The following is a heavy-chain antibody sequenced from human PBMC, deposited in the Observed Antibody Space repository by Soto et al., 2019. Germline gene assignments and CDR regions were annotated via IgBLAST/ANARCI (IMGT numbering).Heavy chain of an antibody. Sequence: SETLSLTCTVSGDSISSSSYYWGWIRQPPGKGLEWIGSIYYSGSTYYNPSLKSRVTISVDTSKNQFSLKLSSVTAADTAVYYCARHDLSYTPQAGEKNWFDPWGQGTLVTVSS. CDR3: ARHDLSYTPQAGEKNWFDP. CDR2: IYYSGST. J-gene: IGHJ5*02. CDR1: GDSISSSSYY. V-gene: IGHV4-39*01. D-gene: IGHD7-27*01.